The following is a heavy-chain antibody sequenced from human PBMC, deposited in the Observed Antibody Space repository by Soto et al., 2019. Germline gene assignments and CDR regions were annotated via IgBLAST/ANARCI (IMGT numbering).Heavy chain of an antibody. V-gene: IGHV1-24*01. CDR1: GYTLTELS. J-gene: IGHJ4*02. D-gene: IGHD5-12*01. CDR2: FDPEDGET. Sequence: QVQLVQSGAEVKKPGASVKVSCKVSGYTLTELSMHWVRQAPGKGLEWMGGFDPEDGETIYAQKFQGRVTMTEDTSTDTAYMELSSLRSEDTAVYYCATDLTIGYDFPRRYRFVYWGQGTLVTVSS. CDR3: ATDLTIGYDFPRRYRFVY.